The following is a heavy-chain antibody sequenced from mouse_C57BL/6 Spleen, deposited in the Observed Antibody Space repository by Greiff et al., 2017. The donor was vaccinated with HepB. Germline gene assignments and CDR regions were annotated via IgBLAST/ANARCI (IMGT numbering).Heavy chain of an antibody. CDR3: ARGVYYGNPYAMDY. V-gene: IGHV3-1*01. CDR1: GYSITSGYD. CDR2: ISYSGST. J-gene: IGHJ4*01. Sequence: EVMLVESGPGMVKPSQSLSLTCTVTGYSITSGYDWHWIRHFPGNKLEWMGYISYSGSTNYNPSLKSRISITHDTSKNHFFLKLNFVTTEDTATYYCARGVYYGNPYAMDYWGQGTSVTVSS. D-gene: IGHD2-1*01.